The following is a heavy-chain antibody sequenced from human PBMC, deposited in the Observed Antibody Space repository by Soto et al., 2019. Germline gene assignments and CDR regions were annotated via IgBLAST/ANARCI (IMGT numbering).Heavy chain of an antibody. V-gene: IGHV3-21*01. J-gene: IGHJ6*02. CDR1: CFDFTSYP. CDR3: ARDCSGGSGDHGFDV. Sequence: RGSSPTSCFDFTSYPINFVRKAPGKRLDWFSTISSSGYIFSTASGRGRHTISRDHAKNSLYLQINRLRAEATAVYFCARDCSGGSGDHGFDVWGHGNTVTVSS. D-gene: IGHD2-15*01. CDR2: ISSSGYI.